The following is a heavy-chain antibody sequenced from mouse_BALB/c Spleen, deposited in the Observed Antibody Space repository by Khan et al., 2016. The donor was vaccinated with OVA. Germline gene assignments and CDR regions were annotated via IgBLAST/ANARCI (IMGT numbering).Heavy chain of an antibody. CDR2: ISTYSGNT. CDR3: TRSPYDGYYDY. J-gene: IGHJ2*01. CDR1: GYTFTDYA. Sequence: QVQLQQSGPELVRPGVSVKISCKGSGYTFTDYALHWVKQSHAESLEWIGLISTYSGNTNYKQKFRGKATVTVDKSYSTAYMELARLTSEDSAIYYCTRSPYDGYYDYWGRGTTLTVSS. D-gene: IGHD2-3*01. V-gene: IGHV1S137*01.